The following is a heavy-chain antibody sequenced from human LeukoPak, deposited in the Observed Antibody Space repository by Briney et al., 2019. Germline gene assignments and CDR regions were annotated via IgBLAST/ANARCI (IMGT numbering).Heavy chain of an antibody. V-gene: IGHV4-4*02. J-gene: IGHJ4*02. CDR3: ARGGVTYYYDSSGYYEAKGFDY. CDR1: GGSISSSNW. Sequence: SETLSLTCAVSGGSISSSNWWSWVRQPPGKGLEWIGEIYHSGSTYYNPSLKSRVTISVDTSKNQFSLKLSSVTAADTAVYYCARGGVTYYYDSSGYYEAKGFDYWGQGTLVTVSS. CDR2: IYHSGST. D-gene: IGHD3-22*01.